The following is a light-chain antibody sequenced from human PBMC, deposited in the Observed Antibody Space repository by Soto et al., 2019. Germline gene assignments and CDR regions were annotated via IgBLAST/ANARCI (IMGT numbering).Light chain of an antibody. V-gene: IGKV3-20*01. CDR3: QQYGSSPTT. CDR1: QTVTSNY. J-gene: IGKJ1*01. Sequence: ETVLTQSACTLSLSPGERATLSCRASQTVTSNYLAWYQQKPGQAPRLLIYGASTRATGIPGRFSGSGSGTDFTLTITRLEPEDFAVYYCQQYGSSPTTFGQGTKVDIK. CDR2: GAS.